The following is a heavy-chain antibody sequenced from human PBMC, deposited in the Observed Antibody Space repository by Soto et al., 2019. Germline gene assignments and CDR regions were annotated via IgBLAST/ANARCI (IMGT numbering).Heavy chain of an antibody. V-gene: IGHV1-69*01. CDR2: IIPIFGTA. CDR1: GGTFSSYA. Sequence: QVQLVQSGAEVKKPGSSVKVSCKASGGTFSSYAISWVRQAPGQGLEWMGGIIPIFGTANYAQKFQGRVTITADESTSTGYMELSSLRSEDTAVYYCARGSYSSSSDYNWFDPWGQGTLVTVSS. J-gene: IGHJ5*02. CDR3: ARGSYSSSSDYNWFDP. D-gene: IGHD6-6*01.